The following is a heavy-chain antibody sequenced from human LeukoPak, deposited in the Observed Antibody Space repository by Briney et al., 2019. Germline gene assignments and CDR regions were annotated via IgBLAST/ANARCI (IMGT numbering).Heavy chain of an antibody. J-gene: IGHJ6*03. V-gene: IGHV3-30*03. CDR1: GFTFSSYG. D-gene: IGHD1-1*01. CDR2: TPYDGTDT. CDR3: ARGPPRGKYYYMDV. Sequence: GGSLRLSCAASGFTFSSYGIHWVRQAPGKGLEWVALTPYDGTDTYYADSVKGRFTLSRDNAKNSLYLQMNSLTAGDTAVYYCARGPPRGKYYYMDVWGKGTTVTVSS.